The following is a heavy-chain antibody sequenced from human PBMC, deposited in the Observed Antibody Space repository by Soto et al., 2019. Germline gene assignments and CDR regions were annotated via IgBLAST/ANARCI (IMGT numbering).Heavy chain of an antibody. CDR1: GDTITVYY. V-gene: IGHV1-2*04. D-gene: IGHD5-12*01. Sequence: ASVEVSCAASGDTITVYYMQWVRQAQRQGLEWMGWINPNSGGTNYAQKFQGWVTMTRDTSISTAYMELSRLRSDDTAVYYCARGSQVDGYNFRSFVGEYYFDYWGQGTLVTVSS. CDR2: INPNSGGT. CDR3: ARGSQVDGYNFRSFVGEYYFDY. J-gene: IGHJ4*02.